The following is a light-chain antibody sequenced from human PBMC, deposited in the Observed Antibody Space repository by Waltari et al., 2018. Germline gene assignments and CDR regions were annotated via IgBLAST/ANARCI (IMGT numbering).Light chain of an antibody. CDR1: QSVCRA. CDR2: DAS. Sequence: SCRASQSVCRALAWYQHKPDQAPRLLIYDASSSATGISDKFSGSGSGTDFSLTISRVEPEDFAVYFCQMYVRLPVTFGQGTKVEVK. CDR3: QMYVRLPVT. V-gene: IGKV3-20*01. J-gene: IGKJ1*01.